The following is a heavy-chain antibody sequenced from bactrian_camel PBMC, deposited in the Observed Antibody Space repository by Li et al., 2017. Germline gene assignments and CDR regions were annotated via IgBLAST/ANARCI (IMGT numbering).Heavy chain of an antibody. CDR2: IDADDAT. V-gene: IGHV3S53*01. D-gene: IGHD1*01. CDR1: GITYSGVC. CDR3: AALQGRLCRMLAGLSPSGYSY. J-gene: IGHJ4*01. Sequence: QLVESGGNSVQAGGSLRLSCAASGITYSGVCVGWFRQAPGKEREGVAAIDADDATTYEYSVKDRFAISRDNAENIVYLQMNNLKPEDTGIYSCAALQGRLCRMLAGLSPSGYSYWGQGTQVTVS.